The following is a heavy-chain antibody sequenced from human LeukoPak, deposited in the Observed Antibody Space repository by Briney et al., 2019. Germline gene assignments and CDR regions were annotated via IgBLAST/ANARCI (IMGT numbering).Heavy chain of an antibody. CDR3: ARGLEAAAGIYFDY. D-gene: IGHD6-13*01. CDR1: GGSFSGYY. J-gene: IGHJ4*02. CDR2: INHSGST. V-gene: IGHV4-34*01. Sequence: SETLSLTCAVYGGSFSGYYWRWIRQPPGKGLEWIGEINHSGSTNYNPSLTSRVTISVDTPKNKFSLKLSSVTAADTAVYYCARGLEAAAGIYFDYWGQGTLVTVSS.